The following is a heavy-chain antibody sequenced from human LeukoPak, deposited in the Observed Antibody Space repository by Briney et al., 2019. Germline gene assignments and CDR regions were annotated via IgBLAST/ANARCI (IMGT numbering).Heavy chain of an antibody. CDR2: ISSSGSTI. CDR3: ARDTSYCSSTSCYRTGIAAAGFDY. CDR1: GFTFSDYY. D-gene: IGHD2-2*02. V-gene: IGHV3-11*01. Sequence: GGSLRLSCAASGFTFSDYYMSWIRQAPGKGLEWVSYISSSGSTIYYADSVKGRFTISRDNAKNPLYLQMNSLRAEDTAVYYCARDTSYCSSTSCYRTGIAAAGFDYWGQGTLVTVSS. J-gene: IGHJ4*02.